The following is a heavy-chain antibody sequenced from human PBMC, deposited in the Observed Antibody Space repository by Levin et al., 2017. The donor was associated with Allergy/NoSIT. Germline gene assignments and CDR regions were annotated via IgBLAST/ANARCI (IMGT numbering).Heavy chain of an antibody. J-gene: IGHJ4*02. CDR3: ARDHAVFHAWGYSGSYPGGD. D-gene: IGHD1-26*01. CDR1: GGTFSTYV. V-gene: IGHV1-69*13. CDR2: IIPIFGTA. Sequence: SVKVSCTASGGTFSTYVVSWVRQAPGQGLEWMGGIIPIFGTAKYAQRFQERVTITADESTSTAYMELSSLRSEDTAVYYCARDHAVFHAWGYSGSYPGGDWGQGTLVTVSS.